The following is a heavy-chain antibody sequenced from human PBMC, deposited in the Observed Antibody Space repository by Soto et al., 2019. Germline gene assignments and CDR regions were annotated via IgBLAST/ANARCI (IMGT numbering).Heavy chain of an antibody. CDR3: ATPPRS. D-gene: IGHD2-15*01. CDR1: GGAISSYY. V-gene: IGHV4-59*01. Sequence: QVQLQESGPGLVKPSETLSLTCTVSGGAISSYYWNWIRQPPGKGLEWLGNIHDSGSTSCNPSLKSRVILSVDTSRNQLSLKLISVTAADTAVYYCATPPRSWGQGILVTVSS. J-gene: IGHJ1*01. CDR2: IHDSGST.